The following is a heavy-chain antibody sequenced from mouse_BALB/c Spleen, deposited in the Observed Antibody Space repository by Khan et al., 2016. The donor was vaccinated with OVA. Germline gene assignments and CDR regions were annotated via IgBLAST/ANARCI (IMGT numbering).Heavy chain of an antibody. CDR3: ARDGSRYNYAIDY. V-gene: IGHV3-2*02. Sequence: EVQLQESGPGLVKPSQSLSLTCTVTGYSITSDYAWNWIRQFPGNKLEWMGYINYSGSTNYNPALKSRISITRDTSKNQFFLQLNSVTTADTATCDCARDGSRYNYAIDYWGQGTSVTVSS. CDR1: GYSITSDYA. J-gene: IGHJ4*01. D-gene: IGHD1-1*01. CDR2: INYSGST.